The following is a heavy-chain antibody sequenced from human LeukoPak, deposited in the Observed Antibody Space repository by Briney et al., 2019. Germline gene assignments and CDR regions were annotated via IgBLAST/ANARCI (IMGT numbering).Heavy chain of an antibody. CDR3: AGLAVAGTTHDY. J-gene: IGHJ4*02. V-gene: IGHV3-21*01. CDR2: ISSSSSYI. D-gene: IGHD6-19*01. CDR1: GFTFSSYS. Sequence: GGSLRLSCAASGFTFSSYSMNWVRQARGKGLEWVSSISSSSSYIYYADSVKGRFTISRDNAKNSLYLQMNSLRAEDTAVYYCAGLAVAGTTHDYWGQGTLVTVSS.